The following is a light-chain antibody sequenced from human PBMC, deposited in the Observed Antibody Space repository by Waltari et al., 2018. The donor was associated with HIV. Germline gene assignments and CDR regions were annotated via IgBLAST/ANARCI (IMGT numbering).Light chain of an antibody. CDR2: GAS. J-gene: IGKJ3*01. Sequence: EIVLTQSPGTLSLSPGEGATLSCRASQSLPSNYLAWYLHNPGQAPRLLIYGASFRATGIPDRFRGSGSGTDFTLTISRLEPEDFATYFCQQYGSSATFGPGTKVDI. CDR1: QSLPSNY. CDR3: QQYGSSAT. V-gene: IGKV3-20*01.